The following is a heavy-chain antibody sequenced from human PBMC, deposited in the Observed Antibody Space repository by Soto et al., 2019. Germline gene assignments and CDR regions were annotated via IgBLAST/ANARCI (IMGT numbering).Heavy chain of an antibody. CDR3: TKDSSAPKAYSSGWYYPSH. CDR1: GFTFSSYA. D-gene: IGHD6-19*01. CDR2: ISGSGGST. V-gene: IGHV3-23*01. J-gene: IGHJ4*02. Sequence: EVQLLESGGGLVQPGGSLRLSCAASGFTFSSYAMSWVRQAPGKGLEWVSAISGSGGSTYYADSVKGRFTISRDNSNTTLYLQMNSLRAEDTAVYYCTKDSSAPKAYSSGWYYPSHWGQGTLVTVSS.